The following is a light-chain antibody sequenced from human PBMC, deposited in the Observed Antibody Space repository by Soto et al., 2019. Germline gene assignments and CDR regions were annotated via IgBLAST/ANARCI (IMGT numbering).Light chain of an antibody. Sequence: DIQMTQSPSSLSASVGDRVTITCRASQGISNYLAWYQQKAGRVPKLLIYAASTLRSGVPSRFSGSGSGTDFTLTISSLQPEDVATYYCQKYNSDPPATFGPGTKVDIQ. CDR3: QKYNSDPPAT. V-gene: IGKV1-27*01. CDR1: QGISNY. CDR2: AAS. J-gene: IGKJ3*01.